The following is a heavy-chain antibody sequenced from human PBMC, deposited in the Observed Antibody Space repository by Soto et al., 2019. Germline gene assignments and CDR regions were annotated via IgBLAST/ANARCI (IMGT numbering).Heavy chain of an antibody. V-gene: IGHV4-39*01. CDR3: ARLHGYCISSSCHGHYAMDV. CDR2: IYYSGTT. Sequence: QLQLQESGPGLVKPSETLSLTCTVSSASISSSSYTWGWIRQPPGKGLEWIGSIYYSGTTYYNPPLNSPVTVSVATTKNQSSLKVTSGTAADTAVYYCARLHGYCISSSCHGHYAMDVWGQGTTVTVSS. D-gene: IGHD2-2*01. CDR1: SASISSSSYT. J-gene: IGHJ6*02.